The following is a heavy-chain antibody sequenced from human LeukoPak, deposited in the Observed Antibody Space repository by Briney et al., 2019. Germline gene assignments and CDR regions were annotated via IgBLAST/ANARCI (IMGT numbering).Heavy chain of an antibody. CDR3: ARDIPTGAPYVAFDI. V-gene: IGHV4-59*01. J-gene: IGHJ3*02. D-gene: IGHD4-17*01. CDR1: GGSISSYY. Sequence: SETLSLTCTVSGGSISSYYWSWIRQPPGKGLEWIGYIYYSGSTNYNPSLKSRVTISVDTSKNQFSLKLGSVTAADTAVYYCARDIPTGAPYVAFDIWGRGTMVTVSS. CDR2: IYYSGST.